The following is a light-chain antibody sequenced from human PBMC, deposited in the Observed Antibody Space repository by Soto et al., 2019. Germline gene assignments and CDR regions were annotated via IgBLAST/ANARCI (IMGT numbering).Light chain of an antibody. Sequence: DIQMTQSPSSLSASVGDRVTITCRASQAISYYLNWYQHKPGEPPKLLIFGASSLQSGVTSRFSGRGSETDFTLIINSLQPEDSATYYCQQSFTPPITLGQGTRLDIK. CDR2: GAS. V-gene: IGKV1-39*01. CDR3: QQSFTPPIT. CDR1: QAISYY. J-gene: IGKJ5*01.